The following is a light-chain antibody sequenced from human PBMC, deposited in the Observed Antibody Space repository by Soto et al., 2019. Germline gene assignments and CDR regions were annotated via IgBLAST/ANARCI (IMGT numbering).Light chain of an antibody. CDR2: EVS. CDR1: ISDVGGYNY. CDR3: SSYTGSNNLGI. J-gene: IGLJ2*01. V-gene: IGLV2-8*01. Sequence: QSALTQPPSASGSPGQSVTLSCTGSISDVGGYNYVSWYQHHPGNAPKLMIYEVSKRPSGVPDRVSGSKSGNTASLTVSGLQADDEADYYCSSYTGSNNLGIFGGGTKLTVL.